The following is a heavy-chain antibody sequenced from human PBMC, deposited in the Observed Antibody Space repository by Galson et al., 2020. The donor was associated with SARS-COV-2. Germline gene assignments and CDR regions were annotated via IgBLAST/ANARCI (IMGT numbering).Heavy chain of an antibody. Sequence: GGSLRLSCAASGFIARNNYISWVRQAPGKGLEWVSVIYSDGSTYYADSVKGRFTFSRDNSRNLLYLQMNSLRLEDTAVYYCAREGPGCDSTTCSAPHWYFDLWGRGTLVTVSS. CDR1: GFIARNNY. CDR2: IYSDGST. V-gene: IGHV3-53*05. CDR3: AREGPGCDSTTCSAPHWYFDL. J-gene: IGHJ2*01. D-gene: IGHD3-22*01.